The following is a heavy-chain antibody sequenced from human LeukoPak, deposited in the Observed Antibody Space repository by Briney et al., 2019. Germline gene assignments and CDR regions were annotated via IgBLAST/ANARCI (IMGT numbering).Heavy chain of an antibody. Sequence: ASVKVSCKVSGYTLTELSMHWVRQAPGKGLEWMGGFDPEDGETIYAQKFQGRVTMTRNTSISTAYMELSGLRSEDTAVYYCARSSVSRFLEWTLPRWFDPWGQGTLVTVSS. D-gene: IGHD3-3*01. V-gene: IGHV1-24*01. CDR2: FDPEDGET. J-gene: IGHJ5*02. CDR1: GYTLTELS. CDR3: ARSSVSRFLEWTLPRWFDP.